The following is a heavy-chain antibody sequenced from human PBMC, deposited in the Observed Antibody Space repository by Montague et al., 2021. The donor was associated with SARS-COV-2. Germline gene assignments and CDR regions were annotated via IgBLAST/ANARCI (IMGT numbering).Heavy chain of an antibody. CDR1: GGSISGDNYY. CDR3: ARNREWGSRGAGYIDL. D-gene: IGHD1-14*01. Sequence: TLSLTCTVSGGSISGDNYYWTWIRQHPGKGLEWVAYIYYTGSTYYNPSLQSRLRTSLDTSKNQFSLTLTSVTAADTAIYYCARNREWGSRGAGYIDLWGRGTLVTVSS. CDR2: IYYTGST. V-gene: IGHV4-31*03. J-gene: IGHJ2*01.